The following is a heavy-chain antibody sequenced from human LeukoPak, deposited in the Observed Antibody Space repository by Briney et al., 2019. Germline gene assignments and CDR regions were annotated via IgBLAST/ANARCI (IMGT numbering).Heavy chain of an antibody. J-gene: IGHJ4*02. Sequence: QTGGSLRLSCAASGFTFSNYWMSWVRQAPGKGLEWVANINQDGSEKSYVDSVEGRFTISRDNAKKSLYLHVNSLRAEDTAVYYCAKYGSGGYGGAYFDYWGQGALVTVSS. CDR3: AKYGSGGYGGAYFDY. CDR1: GFTFSNYW. CDR2: INQDGSEK. D-gene: IGHD1-26*01. V-gene: IGHV3-7*05.